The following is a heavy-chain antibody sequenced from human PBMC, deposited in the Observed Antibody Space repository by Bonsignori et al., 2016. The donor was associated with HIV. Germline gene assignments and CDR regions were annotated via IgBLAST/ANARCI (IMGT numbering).Heavy chain of an antibody. D-gene: IGHD1-26*01. CDR2: LYPSGDI. CDR3: ANSNYYSSAPLDY. Sequence: WIRQPPGKGLEWIGRLYPSGDINYNPSLKSRLTMSVDTSKNQFSLKLKSVTAADSAVYYCANSNYYSSAPLDYWGQGILVTVSS. V-gene: IGHV4-4*07. J-gene: IGHJ4*02.